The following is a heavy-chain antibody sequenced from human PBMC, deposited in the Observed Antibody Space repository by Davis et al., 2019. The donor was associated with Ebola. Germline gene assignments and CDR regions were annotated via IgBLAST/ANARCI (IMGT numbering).Heavy chain of an antibody. D-gene: IGHD6-13*01. J-gene: IGHJ6*02. CDR3: ARGRGAAGRPWYYYYGMDV. CDR2: INHSGST. V-gene: IGHV4-34*01. CDR1: GFTFSSYS. Sequence: GSLRLSCAASGFTFSSYSMNWVRQPPGKGLEWIGEINHSGSTNYNPSLKSRVTISVDTSKNQFSLKLSSVTAADTAVYYCARGRGAAGRPWYYYYGMDVWGQGTTVTVSS.